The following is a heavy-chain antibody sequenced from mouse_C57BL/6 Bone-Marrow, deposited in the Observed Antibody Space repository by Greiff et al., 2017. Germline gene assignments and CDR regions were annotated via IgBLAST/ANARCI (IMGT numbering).Heavy chain of an antibody. Sequence: QVQLQQSGAELVMPGASVKLSCKASGYTFTSYWMHWVKQRPGQGLEWIGEIDPSDSYTNYNQKFKGKSTLTVDKSSSTAYMQLSSLTSEDSAVYYWARESRQLRLYYFDYWGQGTTLTVAS. CDR2: IDPSDSYT. J-gene: IGHJ2*01. D-gene: IGHD3-2*02. CDR1: GYTFTSYW. CDR3: ARESRQLRLYYFDY. V-gene: IGHV1-69*01.